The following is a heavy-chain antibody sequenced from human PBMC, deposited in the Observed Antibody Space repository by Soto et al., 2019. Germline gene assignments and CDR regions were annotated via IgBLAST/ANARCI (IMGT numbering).Heavy chain of an antibody. CDR3: ARGGGGPGRY. J-gene: IGHJ4*02. CDR2: INDSGGT. CDR1: GGFLSDYH. D-gene: IGHD1-26*01. Sequence: QVQLQQWGAGLLKPSETLSLTCAVYGGFLSDYHWSWIRQPPGKGLEWIGEINDSGGTNYNPSLKSRVTISIDTSKKQFSLKLSSVTAADTAVYYCARGGGGPGRYWGQGTLVTVSS. V-gene: IGHV4-34*01.